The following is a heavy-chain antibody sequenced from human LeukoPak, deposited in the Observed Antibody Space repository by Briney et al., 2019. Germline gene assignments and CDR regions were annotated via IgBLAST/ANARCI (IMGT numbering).Heavy chain of an antibody. Sequence: PSEPLSLTCAVYGGSFSGYYWSWIRQPPGKGLEWIGEINHSGSTNYNPSLKSRVTISVDTSKNQFSLKLSSVTAADTAVYYCATQWLAAFDYWGQGTLVTVSS. CDR1: GGSFSGYY. CDR2: INHSGST. V-gene: IGHV4-34*01. CDR3: ATQWLAAFDY. J-gene: IGHJ4*02. D-gene: IGHD6-19*01.